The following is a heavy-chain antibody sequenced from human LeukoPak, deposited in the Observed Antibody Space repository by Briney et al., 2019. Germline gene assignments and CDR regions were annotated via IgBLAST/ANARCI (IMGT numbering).Heavy chain of an antibody. CDR2: ISGGTT. CDR3: AKSVFHSGNY. V-gene: IGHV3-23*01. J-gene: IGHJ4*02. CDR1: GFTISTYG. D-gene: IGHD3-10*01. Sequence: GGSLRLSCAASGFTISTYGMSWVRQAPGKGLEWVSSISGGTTYYTDSVKGRFTISRDNSKSTASLQMSSLRAGDTAVYYCAKSVFHSGNYWGQGTLVTVSS.